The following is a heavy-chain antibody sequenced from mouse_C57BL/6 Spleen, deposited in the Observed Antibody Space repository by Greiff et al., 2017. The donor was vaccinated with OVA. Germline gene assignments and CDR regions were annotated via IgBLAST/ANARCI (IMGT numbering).Heavy chain of an antibody. CDR1: GFTFRNSW. J-gene: IGHJ2*01. CDR2: IRLKSDNYAT. CDR3: TGPFDY. V-gene: IGHV6-3*01. Sequence: EVKLMESGGGLVQPGGSMKLSCVASGFTFRNSWMNWVRQSPEKGLEWVAQIRLKSDNYATNYAESVKGRFTISRDASKSSVYLQMNNLRAEDTGIYYCTGPFDYWGQGTTLTVSS.